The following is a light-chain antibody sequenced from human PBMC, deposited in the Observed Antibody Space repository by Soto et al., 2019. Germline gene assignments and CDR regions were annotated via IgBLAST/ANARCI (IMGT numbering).Light chain of an antibody. CDR2: EVS. J-gene: IGLJ1*01. V-gene: IGLV2-23*02. CDR3: SSYSVSSTSYV. Sequence: QSALTQPASVSGSPGQSITISCTGTSSDVGSFDLVSWYQQHPGKAPKLMIFEVSNRPSGVSNRFSGSKSGNTASLSISGLQAEDEADYYCSSYSVSSTSYVFATGTKVTVL. CDR1: SSDVGSFDL.